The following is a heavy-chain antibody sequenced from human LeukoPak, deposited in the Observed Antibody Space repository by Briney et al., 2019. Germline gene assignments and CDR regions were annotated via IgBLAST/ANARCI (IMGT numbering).Heavy chain of an antibody. CDR2: VSYDESGK. CDR3: AKGVVAGTNAAYYGMDF. Sequence: QPGGSLRLSCAASAFTFSNYGMHWVRQAPGKGLEWVAVVSYDESGKYYADSVKGRFTISRDNSKNTLYLQMNSLRPEDTAVYYCAKGVVAGTNAAYYGMDFWGQGTTVTDSS. CDR1: AFTFSNYG. V-gene: IGHV3-30*18. J-gene: IGHJ6*01. D-gene: IGHD2-15*01.